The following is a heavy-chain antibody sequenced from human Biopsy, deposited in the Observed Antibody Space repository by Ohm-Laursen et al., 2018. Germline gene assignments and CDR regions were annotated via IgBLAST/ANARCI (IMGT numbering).Heavy chain of an antibody. V-gene: IGHV3-66*01. CDR2: IYSGGDT. CDR3: TGDSGGLGDY. J-gene: IGHJ4*02. CDR1: GFTVYNNY. Sequence: GSLRLSCAASGFTVYNNYMTWVRQAPGKGLEWVSLIYSGGDTRYADSVKGRFTISRDSSKNTLYLQMNSLRAEDTAVYYCTGDSGGLGDYWGQGTLVTVSS. D-gene: IGHD2-8*02.